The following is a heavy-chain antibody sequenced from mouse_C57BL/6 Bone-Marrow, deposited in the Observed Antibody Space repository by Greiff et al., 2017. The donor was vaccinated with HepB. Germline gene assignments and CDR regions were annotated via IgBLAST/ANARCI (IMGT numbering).Heavy chain of an antibody. D-gene: IGHD2-1*01. J-gene: IGHJ2*01. CDR3: ARVIYRDFDY. V-gene: IGHV5-16*01. CDR1: GFTFSDYY. Sequence: EVMLVESEGGLVQPGSSMKLSCTASGFTFSDYYMAWVRQVPEKGLEWVANINYDGSSTYYLDSLKSRFIISRDNAKNILYLQMSSLKSEDTATYYCARVIYRDFDYWGQGTTLTVSS. CDR2: INYDGSST.